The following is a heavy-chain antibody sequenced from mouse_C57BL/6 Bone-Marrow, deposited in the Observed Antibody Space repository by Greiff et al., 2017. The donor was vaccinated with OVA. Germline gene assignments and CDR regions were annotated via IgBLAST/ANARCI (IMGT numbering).Heavy chain of an antibody. CDR1: GYTFTSYW. J-gene: IGHJ4*01. D-gene: IGHD2-2*01. Sequence: VQLQQPGAELVQPGASVKMSCKASGYTFTSYWITWVKQRPGQGLEWIGEICPGSGSTNYNEMFKSKATLTEDTYSSTTYMHHSSLTSEDAAVYYCDRRRLRDYWGQGTSVTVSS. CDR3: DRRRLRDY. V-gene: IGHV1-55*01. CDR2: ICPGSGST.